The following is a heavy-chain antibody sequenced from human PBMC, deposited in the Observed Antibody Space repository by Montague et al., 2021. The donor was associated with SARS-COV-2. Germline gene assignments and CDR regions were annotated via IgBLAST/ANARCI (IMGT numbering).Heavy chain of an antibody. CDR2: ISTSGGIM. D-gene: IGHD6-19*01. V-gene: IGHV3-48*03. CDR1: GFTFSSVE. Sequence: SLRLSCAASGFTFSSVEMSWVRQAPGKGLERISYISTSGGIMYYADSVQGRFTISRDNAKNSLYLQMNSLRAEDTAVYYCARNSGWSYWGQGTLVTVSS. J-gene: IGHJ4*02. CDR3: ARNSGWSY.